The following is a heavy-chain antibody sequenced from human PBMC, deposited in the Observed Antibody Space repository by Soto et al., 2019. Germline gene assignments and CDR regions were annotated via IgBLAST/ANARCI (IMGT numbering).Heavy chain of an antibody. Sequence: PGGSLRLSCTVSGFYFNNYCMNWVRQPPGKGLEWVSSVSKSDYTYYSDSVKGRFTISRDNAKNSVSLQMNSLRAEDTAVYYCAREDSIIIPAVSDFWGQGTLVTVSS. D-gene: IGHD2-2*01. CDR1: GFYFNNYC. CDR2: VSKSDYT. CDR3: AREDSIIIPAVSDF. V-gene: IGHV3-21*01. J-gene: IGHJ4*02.